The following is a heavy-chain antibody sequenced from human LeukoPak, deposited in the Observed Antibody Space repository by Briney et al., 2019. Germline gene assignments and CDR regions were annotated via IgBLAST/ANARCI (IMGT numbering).Heavy chain of an antibody. Sequence: PGGSLRLSCAASGFTFSSYEMNWVRQAPEKGVEWGSYISSSGSTIYYADSVKGRFTISRDNAKNSLYLQMNSLRAKDTAVYYCAELGITMIGGVWGKGTTVSISS. CDR1: GFTFSSYE. V-gene: IGHV3-48*03. CDR3: AELGITMIGGV. CDR2: ISSSGSTI. J-gene: IGHJ6*04. D-gene: IGHD3-10*02.